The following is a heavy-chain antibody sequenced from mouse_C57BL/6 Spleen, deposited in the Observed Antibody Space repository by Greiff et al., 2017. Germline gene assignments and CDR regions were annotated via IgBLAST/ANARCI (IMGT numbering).Heavy chain of an antibody. V-gene: IGHV5-6*01. CDR1: GFTFSSYG. CDR2: ISSGGSYT. CDR3: ASGGGNYPWFAY. D-gene: IGHD2-1*01. Sequence: EVQLQESGGDLVKPGGSLKLSCAASGFTFSSYGMSWVRQTPDKRLEWVATISSGGSYTYYPDSVKGRFTISRDNAKNTLYLQMSSLKSEDTAMDYCASGGGNYPWFAYWGQGTLVTVSA. J-gene: IGHJ3*01.